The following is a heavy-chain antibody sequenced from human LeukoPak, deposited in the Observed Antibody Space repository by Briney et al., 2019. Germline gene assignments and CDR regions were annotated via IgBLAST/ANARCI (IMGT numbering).Heavy chain of an antibody. CDR1: GYSVSSGYY. J-gene: IGHJ4*02. Sequence: SETLSLTCSVSGYSVSSGYYWGWIRQPPGKGLEWIGSIYHSGSTYYNPSLQSRVTISVDTSKNQFSLKLRSVTAADTAVYYCARDDGARGSYHYWGQGTLVTVSS. D-gene: IGHD1-26*01. CDR2: IYHSGST. V-gene: IGHV4-38-2*02. CDR3: ARDDGARGSYHY.